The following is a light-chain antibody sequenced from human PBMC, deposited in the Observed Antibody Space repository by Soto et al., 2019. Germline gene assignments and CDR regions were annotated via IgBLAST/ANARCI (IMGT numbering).Light chain of an antibody. J-gene: IGKJ1*01. CDR2: DAS. CDR1: QSISSW. V-gene: IGKV1-5*01. Sequence: DIQMTQSPSTLSASVGDRVTITCRASQSISSWLAWYQQKPGKAPKLLIYDASSLESGVPSRFSGSGSGTXXXLXXSXLXPDDFATYYCQQYNSYSTFGQGTKVEIK. CDR3: QQYNSYST.